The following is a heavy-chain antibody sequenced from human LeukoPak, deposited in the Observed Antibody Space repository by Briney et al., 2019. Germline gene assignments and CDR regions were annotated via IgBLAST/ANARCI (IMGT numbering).Heavy chain of an antibody. CDR2: INPNSGGT. V-gene: IGHV1-2*02. CDR1: GYTFTGSY. D-gene: IGHD2-8*01. CDR3: ARERYCTNGVCLVY. J-gene: IGHJ4*02. Sequence: ASVKVSCKASGYTFTGSYMHWVRQAPGQGLEWMGWINPNSGGTNYAQKFQGRVTMTRDTSISTAYMELSRLRSDDTAVYYCARERYCTNGVCLVYWGQGTLVTVSS.